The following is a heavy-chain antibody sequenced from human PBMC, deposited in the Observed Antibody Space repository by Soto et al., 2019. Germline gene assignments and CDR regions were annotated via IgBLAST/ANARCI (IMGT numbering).Heavy chain of an antibody. D-gene: IGHD4-4*01. CDR3: SRPLSTVTTVLDV. Sequence: EVQLVESGGGLVQPGGSLRLSCAASGFSISDHYIDWVRQGPGKGLEWVGRTRDKGNSYSTAYAAPVKGRFTISRDDSKNSVFLQMNSLTTEDTAVYYCSRPLSTVTTVLDVWGQGTTVTVSS. CDR1: GFSISDHY. J-gene: IGHJ6*02. V-gene: IGHV3-72*01. CDR2: TRDKGNSYST.